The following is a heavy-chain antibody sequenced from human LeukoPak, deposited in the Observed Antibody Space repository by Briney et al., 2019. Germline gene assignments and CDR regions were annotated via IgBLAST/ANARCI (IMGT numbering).Heavy chain of an antibody. V-gene: IGHV1-69*04. CDR1: GGTFNNYA. CDR2: IVPILGIA. J-gene: IGHJ3*01. D-gene: IGHD5-18*01. Sequence: SVKVSCKASGGTFNNYAISWVRQAPGQGLEWMGRIVPILGIANYAQEFQGRSIITADKATGSAYMELSSLRSEDTAVYYCARDQGDNSYGYYAIWYAFDVWGQGTMVTVSS. CDR3: ARDQGDNSYGYYAIWYAFDV.